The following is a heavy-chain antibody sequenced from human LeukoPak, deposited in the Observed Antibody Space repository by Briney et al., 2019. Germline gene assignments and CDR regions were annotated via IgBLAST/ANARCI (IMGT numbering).Heavy chain of an antibody. J-gene: IGHJ5*02. CDR3: ARTGRGIVVVPALSWFDP. CDR1: GGPIGSYS. D-gene: IGHD2-2*01. Sequence: SETLSLTCTVSGGPIGSYSWSGIRHPPGKGLDGIGFIYYSGSTNYNPSLKSRVTISVDTSKNQFSLKLSSVTAADTAVYYCARTGRGIVVVPALSWFDPWGQGTLVTVSS. V-gene: IGHV4-59*08. CDR2: IYYSGST.